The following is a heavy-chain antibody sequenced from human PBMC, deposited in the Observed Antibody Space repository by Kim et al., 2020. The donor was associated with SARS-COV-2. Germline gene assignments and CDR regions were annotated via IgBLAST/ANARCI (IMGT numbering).Heavy chain of an antibody. V-gene: IGHV3-48*03. CDR3: ARTNSRNFWSGAPFDY. CDR2: ISSSGSTI. Sequence: GGSLRLSCAASGFTFSSYEMNWVRQAPGKGLEWVSYISSSGSTIYYADSVKGRFTISRDNAKNSLYLQMNSLRAEDTAVYYCARTNSRNFWSGAPFDYWGQGTLVTVSS. J-gene: IGHJ4*02. CDR1: GFTFSSYE. D-gene: IGHD3-3*01.